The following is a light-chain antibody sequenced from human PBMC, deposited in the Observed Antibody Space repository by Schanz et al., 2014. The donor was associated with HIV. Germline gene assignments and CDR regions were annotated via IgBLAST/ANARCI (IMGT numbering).Light chain of an antibody. CDR2: DVS. CDR1: SSDVGGRNY. CDR3: SSYTSNRMV. V-gene: IGLV2-14*03. J-gene: IGLJ3*02. Sequence: QSALTQPASVSGSPGQSITISCTGTSSDVGGRNYVSWYQQHPGKAPKLMIYDVSHRPSGVSNRFSGSKSGNTASLTISGLQTEDEADYYCSSYTSNRMVFGGGTKLTVL.